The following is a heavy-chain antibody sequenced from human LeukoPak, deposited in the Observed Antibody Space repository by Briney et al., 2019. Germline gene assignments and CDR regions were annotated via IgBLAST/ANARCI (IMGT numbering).Heavy chain of an antibody. Sequence: PGRSLRLSCAASGFTFSSYGLHWVRQAPGKGLEWVAFIRTDGSIDYYADSVRGRFTISRDNAKNTLYLQMNSLRAEDAALYYCAKDQPEAYFDYWGQGTLVTVSS. J-gene: IGHJ4*02. CDR1: GFTFSSYG. D-gene: IGHD1-14*01. V-gene: IGHV3-30*02. CDR3: AKDQPEAYFDY. CDR2: IRTDGSID.